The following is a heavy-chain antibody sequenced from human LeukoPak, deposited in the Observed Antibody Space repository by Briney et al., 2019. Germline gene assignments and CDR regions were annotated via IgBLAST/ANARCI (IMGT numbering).Heavy chain of an antibody. V-gene: IGHV1-8*01. CDR3: ARRIISDY. D-gene: IGHD3-10*01. CDR2: LNPHSGNA. J-gene: IGHJ4*02. CDR1: GYTFTNYD. Sequence: ASVKVSCKASGYTFTNYDINWVRQATGQGLEWMGWLNPHSGNAGYAQKFQGRVTMTRNTSISTAYMELSSLRSDDTAVYYCARRIISDYWGQGSLVTVSS.